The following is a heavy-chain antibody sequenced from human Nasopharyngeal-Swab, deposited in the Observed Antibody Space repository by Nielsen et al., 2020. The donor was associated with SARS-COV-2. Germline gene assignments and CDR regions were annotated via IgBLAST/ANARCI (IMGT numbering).Heavy chain of an antibody. V-gene: IGHV4-39*07. CDR2: IYYSGST. CDR3: ARDTVKRRWLQLDYGYYYYYGMDV. Sequence: WIRQPPGKGLEWIGSIYYSGSTYYNPALKRRVIILVNTSKNKSSLKLSSGTAADTAVYYCARDTVKRRWLQLDYGYYYYYGMDVWGQGTTVTVSS. J-gene: IGHJ6*02. D-gene: IGHD5-24*01.